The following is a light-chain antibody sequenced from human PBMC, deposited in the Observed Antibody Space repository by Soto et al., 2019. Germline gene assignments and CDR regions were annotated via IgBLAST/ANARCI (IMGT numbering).Light chain of an antibody. J-gene: IGLJ1*01. CDR1: SPNIGSNT. CDR2: SNN. CDR3: AAWDDSLNGLNYV. V-gene: IGLV1-44*01. Sequence: QSALTQPPSASGSARQRLTISCSGSSPNIGSNTVNWYQHLPGTAPKILIYSNNQRPSGVPDRFSGSKSGPSASLAISGLQSEDEADYYCAAWDDSLNGLNYVFGTGTKVTVL.